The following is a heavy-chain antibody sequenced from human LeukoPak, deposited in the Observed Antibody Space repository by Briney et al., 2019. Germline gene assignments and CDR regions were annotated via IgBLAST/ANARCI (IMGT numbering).Heavy chain of an antibody. CDR3: ARSICSSTSCSLYYFDY. Sequence: SQTLSLTCTVSGGSISSGDYYWSWIRQPPGKGLEWIGYIYYSGSTYYNPSLKSRVTISVDTSKNQFSLKLSSVTAADTAVYYCARSICSSTSCSLYYFDYWGQGILVTVSS. J-gene: IGHJ4*02. CDR2: IYYSGST. D-gene: IGHD2-2*01. CDR1: GGSISSGDYY. V-gene: IGHV4-30-4*08.